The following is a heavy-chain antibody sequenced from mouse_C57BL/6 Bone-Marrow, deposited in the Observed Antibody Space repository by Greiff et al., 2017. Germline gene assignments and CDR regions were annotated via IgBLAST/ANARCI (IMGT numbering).Heavy chain of an antibody. D-gene: IGHD2-4*01. CDR3: AREDDYDEAWFAY. CDR1: GFTFSSYS. CDR2: ISDGGSYT. Sequence: EVKLVESGGGLVKPGGSLKLSCAASGFTFSSYSMSWVRQTPEKRLEWVATISDGGSYTYYPDNVKGRFTISRDNAKNNLYLQMSHLKSEDTAMYYCAREDDYDEAWFAYWGQGTLVTVSA. V-gene: IGHV5-4*01. J-gene: IGHJ3*01.